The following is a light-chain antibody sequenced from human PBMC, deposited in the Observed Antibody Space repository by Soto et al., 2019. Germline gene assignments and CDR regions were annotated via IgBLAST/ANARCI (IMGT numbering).Light chain of an antibody. V-gene: IGKV3-20*01. CDR3: QQYGSSPWT. Sequence: EIALTQSPGTLSLSPGERATLSWLASQSVSSSYLAWYQQKPGQAPRLLIYGASSRATGIPDRFSGSGSGTDFTLTISRLEPEDFAVYYCQQYGSSPWTFGQGTKVDIK. CDR1: QSVSSSY. J-gene: IGKJ1*01. CDR2: GAS.